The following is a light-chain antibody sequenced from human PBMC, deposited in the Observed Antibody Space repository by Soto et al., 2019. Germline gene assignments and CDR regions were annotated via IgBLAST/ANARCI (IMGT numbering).Light chain of an antibody. J-gene: IGKJ4*01. Sequence: IQVTQSPSFLSASVGDRVTITCRASQSVGRFLNWYQQIPGKAPTVMINVAATLRSAVPSRCRGSGSGTDFNLTINSLQPEDFATYFCQQSFTTPLTFGGGTKVDIK. CDR3: QQSFTTPLT. CDR2: VAA. CDR1: QSVGRF. V-gene: IGKV1-39*01.